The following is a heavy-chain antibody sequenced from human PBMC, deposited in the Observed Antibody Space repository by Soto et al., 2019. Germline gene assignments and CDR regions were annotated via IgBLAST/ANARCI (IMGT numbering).Heavy chain of an antibody. CDR1: GYTFTSYA. CDR3: ARDQSVTMVRGVINYYYYGMDV. CDR2: INAGNGNT. Sequence: ASVKVSCKASGYTFTSYAMHWVRQAPGQRLEWMGWINAGNGNTKYSQKFQGRVTITRDTSASTAYMELSSLRSEDTAVYYCARDQSVTMVRGVINYYYYGMDVWGQGTTVTVSS. V-gene: IGHV1-3*01. J-gene: IGHJ6*02. D-gene: IGHD3-10*01.